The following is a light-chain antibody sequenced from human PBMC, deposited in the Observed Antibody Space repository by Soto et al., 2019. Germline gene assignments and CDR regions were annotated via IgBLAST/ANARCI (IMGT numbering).Light chain of an antibody. CDR2: EVS. V-gene: IGLV2-14*01. J-gene: IGLJ2*01. CDR3: SSYAGSRVLV. Sequence: QSALTQPASVSGSPGQSITISCTGTSSDAGAYNYVSWYQQHPGRAPKLIIYEVSDRPSGISDRFSGSKSGNTASLTISGLQAEDEADYYCSSYAGSRVLVLGGGTKLTVL. CDR1: SSDAGAYNY.